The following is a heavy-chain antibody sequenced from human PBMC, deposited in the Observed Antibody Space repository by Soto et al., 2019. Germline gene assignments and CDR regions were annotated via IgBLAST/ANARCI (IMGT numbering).Heavy chain of an antibody. CDR3: ARKRFPTVTQATYGMDV. D-gene: IGHD4-4*01. CDR2: INPSGGST. J-gene: IGHJ6*02. V-gene: IGHV1-46*01. Sequence: ASVKVSCKASGYTFTSYYIHWVRQAPGQGLEWMGIINPSGGSTSYAQKFQGRVTMTRDTSTSTVYMELSSLRSEDTAVYYCARKRFPTVTQATYGMDVWGQGTTVTVSS. CDR1: GYTFTSYY.